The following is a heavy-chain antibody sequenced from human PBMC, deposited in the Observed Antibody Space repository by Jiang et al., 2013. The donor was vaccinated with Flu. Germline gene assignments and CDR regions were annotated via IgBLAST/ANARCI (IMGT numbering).Heavy chain of an antibody. V-gene: IGHV1-69*04. CDR1: GYTFTTYG. J-gene: IGHJ5*02. D-gene: IGHD4-17*01. Sequence: GAEVKKPGASVKVSCKTSGYTFTTYGISWVRQAPGQGLEWMGRIIPILGIANYAQKFQGRVTITADKSTSTAYMELSSLRSEDTAVYYCARDDYGDSTWGQGTLVTVSS. CDR2: IIPILGIA. CDR3: ARDDYGDST.